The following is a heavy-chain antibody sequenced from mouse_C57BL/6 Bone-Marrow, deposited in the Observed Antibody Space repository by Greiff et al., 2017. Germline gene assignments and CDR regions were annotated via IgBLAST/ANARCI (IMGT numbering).Heavy chain of an antibody. CDR1: GFTFSSYA. CDR3: ARHYDYDVYAMDD. V-gene: IGHV5-4*03. Sequence: EVKLVESGGGLVKPGGSLKLSCAASGFTFSSYAMSWVRQTPEKRLEWVATISDGGSYTYYPANVKGRFTISRDNAKNNLYLQMSHLKSEDTAMYYCARHYDYDVYAMDDGGQGTSVTVSS. J-gene: IGHJ4*01. CDR2: ISDGGSYT. D-gene: IGHD2-4*01.